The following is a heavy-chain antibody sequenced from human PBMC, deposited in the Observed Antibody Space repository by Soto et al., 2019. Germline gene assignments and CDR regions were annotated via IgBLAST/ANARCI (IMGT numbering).Heavy chain of an antibody. CDR2: VYYGGST. J-gene: IGHJ6*02. CDR1: GGSISSSSYY. Sequence: QLHLQESGPGLVKPSETLSLTCTVSGGSISSSSYYWGWIRQPPGKRLEWIGNVYYGGSTYYNPSLKSRVTISVETSKSQFSLKLSSVTAADTAVYYCAGGDYYHSSGYYFYYYTMDVWGQGTTVTVSS. CDR3: AGGDYYHSSGYYFYYYTMDV. D-gene: IGHD3-22*01. V-gene: IGHV4-39*01.